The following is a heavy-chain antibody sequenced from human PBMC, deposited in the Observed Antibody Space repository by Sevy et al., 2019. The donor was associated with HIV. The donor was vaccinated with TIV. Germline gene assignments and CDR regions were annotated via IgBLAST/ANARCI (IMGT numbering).Heavy chain of an antibody. Sequence: ASVKVSCKASGYTFTSYGISWVRQAPGQGLEWMGWISAYNGNTNYAQKLQGRVTMTTDTSTSTAYMELRSLRSDDTAVYYCAREGGYYYDSSGYMEPDYWGRGTLVTVSS. CDR3: AREGGYYYDSSGYMEPDY. V-gene: IGHV1-18*01. CDR1: GYTFTSYG. D-gene: IGHD3-22*01. CDR2: ISAYNGNT. J-gene: IGHJ4*02.